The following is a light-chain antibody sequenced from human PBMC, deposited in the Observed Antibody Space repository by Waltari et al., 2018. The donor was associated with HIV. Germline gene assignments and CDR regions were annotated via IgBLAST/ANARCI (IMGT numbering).Light chain of an antibody. J-gene: IGKJ3*01. CDR1: QNINSY. CDR3: QQSYSTPWT. V-gene: IGKV1-39*01. CDR2: ATS. Sequence: DIQMTQSPSSLSASVGDRVTLTCRASQNINSYLNWYQQRPGKAPELLIYATSSLQSGGPSRFSGSGSGTDFTLTISSLQPEDFATYYCQQSYSTPWTFGPGTKVDVK.